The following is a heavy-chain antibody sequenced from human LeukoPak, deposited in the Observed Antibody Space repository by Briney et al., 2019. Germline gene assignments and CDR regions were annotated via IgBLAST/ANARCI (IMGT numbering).Heavy chain of an antibody. Sequence: ASVKVPCKASGYTFTTYYMHWVQQAPGQGLEWMGMIDPSGGDTVYTQKFQDRLTVTTDTSTSTVYMELSSLTSEDTGVYYCVAKLFDHWGQGTLVTVSS. CDR2: IDPSGGDT. CDR3: VAKLFDH. CDR1: GYTFTTYY. J-gene: IGHJ4*02. V-gene: IGHV1-46*01.